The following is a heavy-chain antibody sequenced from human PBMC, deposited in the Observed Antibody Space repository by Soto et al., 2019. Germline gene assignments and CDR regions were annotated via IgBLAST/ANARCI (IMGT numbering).Heavy chain of an antibody. CDR2: ISYDGSNK. D-gene: IGHD3-22*01. Sequence: GGSLRLSCAASGFTFSSYAMHWVRQAPGKGLEWVAVISYDGSNKYYADSVKGRFTISRDNSKNTLYLQMNSLRAEDTAVYYCAGSPSNVVVVPVYWGQGTLVTVSS. V-gene: IGHV3-30-3*01. CDR1: GFTFSSYA. J-gene: IGHJ4*02. CDR3: AGSPSNVVVVPVY.